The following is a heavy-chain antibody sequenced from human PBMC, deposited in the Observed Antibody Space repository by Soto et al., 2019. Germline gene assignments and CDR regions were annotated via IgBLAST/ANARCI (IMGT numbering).Heavy chain of an antibody. CDR1: GFTFSNYA. D-gene: IGHD3-22*01. Sequence: LRLSCAASGFTFSNYAMNWVRQAPGKGLEWVSTISGRGGSTYYADSVKGRFTISRDNSKNILYLQMNSLRAEDTAVYYCAKATTTLVVISLDSWGQGTLVTVSS. CDR2: ISGRGGST. CDR3: AKATTTLVVISLDS. V-gene: IGHV3-23*01. J-gene: IGHJ4*02.